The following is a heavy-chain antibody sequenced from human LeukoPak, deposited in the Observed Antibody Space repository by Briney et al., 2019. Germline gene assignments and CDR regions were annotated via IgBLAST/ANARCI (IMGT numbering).Heavy chain of an antibody. V-gene: IGHV1-8*01. CDR2: MNPNNGNT. Sequence: SVNVSCKSSGYTFTSYDINWLRQATGQGLEWMGWMNPNNGNTGYAQKFQGRVTMTRNTSINTAYMELSSLRSEDTAVYYCARGLADRPIWGQGTMLTVCS. J-gene: IGHJ4*02. D-gene: IGHD6-6*01. CDR1: GYTFTSYD. CDR3: ARGLADRPI.